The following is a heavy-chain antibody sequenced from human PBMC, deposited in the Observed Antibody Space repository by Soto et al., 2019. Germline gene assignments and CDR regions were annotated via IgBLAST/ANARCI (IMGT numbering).Heavy chain of an antibody. D-gene: IGHD3-16*01. CDR2: IWYDGSNK. CDR3: ARDHRGFDY. J-gene: IGHJ4*02. Sequence: QVQLVESGGGVVQPGRSLRLSCAASGFTFSSYGMHWVRQAPGKGLEWVAVIWYDGSNKYYADSVKGRFTISRDNSKNTLYLQMNSLIAEDTAVYYCARDHRGFDYWGQGTLVTVSS. V-gene: IGHV3-33*01. CDR1: GFTFSSYG.